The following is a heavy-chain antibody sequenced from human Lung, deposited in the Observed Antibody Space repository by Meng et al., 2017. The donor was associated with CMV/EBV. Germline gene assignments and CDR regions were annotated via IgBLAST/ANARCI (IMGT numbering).Heavy chain of an antibody. J-gene: IGHJ6*02. CDR2: IRYDGSNK. CDR3: AKDRIAVVPKGGLIRPRVDYYYGMDV. Sequence: GGSXRLSCVASGFTFSRNAMHWVRQAPGKGLEWVAFIRYDGSNKYYADSVKGRFTISRDNSKNTVYVQMNSLRAEDTAVYYCAKDRIAVVPKGGLIRPRVDYYYGMDVWGQGTTVTVSS. D-gene: IGHD6-19*01. CDR1: GFTFSRNA. V-gene: IGHV3-30*02.